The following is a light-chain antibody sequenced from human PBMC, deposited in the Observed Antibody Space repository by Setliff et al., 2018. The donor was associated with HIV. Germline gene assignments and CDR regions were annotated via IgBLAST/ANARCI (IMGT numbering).Light chain of an antibody. V-gene: IGLV2-11*01. J-gene: IGLJ1*01. CDR1: SSDIGTYNY. CDR2: DVI. CDR3: SSYTSSSTLDYV. Sequence: QSVLTQPRSVSGSPGQSVTFSCSGSSSDIGTYNYVSWYQQHPGKAPKLIIYDVIRRPSGVPDRFSGSKSGNTASLTISGLQAEDEADYYCSSYTSSSTLDYVFGTGTKVTVL.